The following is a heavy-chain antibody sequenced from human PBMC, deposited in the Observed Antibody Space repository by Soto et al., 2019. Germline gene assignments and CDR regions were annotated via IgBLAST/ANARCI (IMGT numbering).Heavy chain of an antibody. V-gene: IGHV1-69*06. Sequence: SVKVSCKASGGTFSSYAISWVRQAPGQGLEWMGGIIPIFGTANYAQKFQGRVTITADKSPSTAYMELGSLRSEDTAVYYFAKSVVVPADTHYYYYGMDVWGQGATVTVSS. CDR1: GGTFSSYA. J-gene: IGHJ6*02. CDR2: IIPIFGTA. D-gene: IGHD2-2*01. CDR3: AKSVVVPADTHYYYYGMDV.